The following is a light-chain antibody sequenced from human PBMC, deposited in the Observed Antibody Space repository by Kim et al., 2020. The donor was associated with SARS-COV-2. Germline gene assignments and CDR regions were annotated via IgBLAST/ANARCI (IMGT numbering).Light chain of an antibody. CDR2: DAS. J-gene: IGKJ1*01. CDR1: QSVSSY. Sequence: EIVLTQSPATLSLSPGERATLSCRARQSVSSYLAWYQQKPGQAPRLLIYDASNRATGIPARFSGSGSGTDFTLTISSLEPEDFAVYYCQQRSTWPQTFGQGTTVDIK. V-gene: IGKV3-11*01. CDR3: QQRSTWPQT.